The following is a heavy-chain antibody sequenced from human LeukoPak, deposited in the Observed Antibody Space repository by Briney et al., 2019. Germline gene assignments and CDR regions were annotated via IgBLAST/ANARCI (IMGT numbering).Heavy chain of an antibody. D-gene: IGHD3-16*01. V-gene: IGHV4-59*01. CDR3: ARFGVNYDMDV. CDR2: IYYTGSA. CDR1: GGSISGFY. Sequence: SETLSLTCTVSGGSISGFYWTWIRQPPGKGLEWIGQIYYTGSADYNPSLKSRITISVDTSKNQISLMVRSVTAADTAVYHCARFGVNYDMDVWGRGTTVTVSS. J-gene: IGHJ6*02.